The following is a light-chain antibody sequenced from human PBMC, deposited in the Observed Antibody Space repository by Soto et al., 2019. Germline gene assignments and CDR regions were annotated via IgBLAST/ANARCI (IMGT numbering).Light chain of an antibody. CDR1: QSISNNY. CDR3: KQYGTSPGT. CDR2: GAS. J-gene: IGKJ1*01. Sequence: IVLIQSPGTLSLSPGERATLHSPHTQSISNNYLAWYQQKPGQAPRLLIYGASTRATGIPDRFSGSGSGTDFTLTISRLETADFAVYYCKQYGTSPGTFGQGTKVDIK. V-gene: IGKV3-20*01.